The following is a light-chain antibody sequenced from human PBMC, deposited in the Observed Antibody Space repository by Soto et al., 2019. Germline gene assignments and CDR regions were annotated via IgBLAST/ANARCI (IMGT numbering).Light chain of an antibody. Sequence: ETVLTQSPGTLSLSPGERATLSCRASQSVSSIYLAWYQQKPGQAPRLLIYATSSRATGIPDRFSGSGSGTDFTLTISRLQPEDFAVYYCQQYDSSRYTFGQGTKLEIK. CDR3: QQYDSSRYT. CDR1: QSVSSIY. CDR2: ATS. J-gene: IGKJ2*01. V-gene: IGKV3-20*01.